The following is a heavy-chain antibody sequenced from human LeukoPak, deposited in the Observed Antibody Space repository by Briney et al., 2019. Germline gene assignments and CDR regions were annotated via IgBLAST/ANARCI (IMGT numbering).Heavy chain of an antibody. V-gene: IGHV5-51*01. J-gene: IGHJ4*02. Sequence: GESLKISCKGSGYSFTSYWIGWVRQMPGKGLEWMGIIYPGDSDTRYSPSFQGQVTISADKSISTAYLQCSSLKASDTAMYYCARHPYCGGDCYPPLWDWGQGTLVTVSS. D-gene: IGHD2-21*02. CDR1: GYSFTSYW. CDR2: IYPGDSDT. CDR3: ARHPYCGGDCYPPLWD.